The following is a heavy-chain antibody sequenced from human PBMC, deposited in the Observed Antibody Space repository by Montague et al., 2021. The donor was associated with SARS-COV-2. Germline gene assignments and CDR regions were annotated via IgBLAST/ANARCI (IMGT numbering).Heavy chain of an antibody. CDR3: ARGSYGSDAFDI. J-gene: IGHJ3*02. V-gene: IGHV4-59*01. CDR1: GGSMSSYY. CDR2: IYYSGGT. D-gene: IGHD5-18*01. Sequence: SETLSLTCTVSGGSMSSYYWSWIRQPPGKGLEWIGYIYYSGGTNYNPSLKSRVTISLDTSKNQFSLKLNSVTAADTAVYYCARGSYGSDAFDIWGQGTMVTVSS.